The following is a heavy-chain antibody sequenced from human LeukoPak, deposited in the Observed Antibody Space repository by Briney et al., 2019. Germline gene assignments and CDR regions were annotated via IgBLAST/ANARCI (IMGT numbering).Heavy chain of an antibody. CDR2: INAGNGDT. V-gene: IGHV1-3*01. CDR1: GGTFSSYA. CDR3: ARGLWSAHRREYYFDF. J-gene: IGHJ4*02. D-gene: IGHD3-3*01. Sequence: ASVKVSCTASGGTFSSYAISWVRQAPGQRLEWMGWINAGNGDTKFSQNYQARVTITRDASASTAYMELSSLTSEDTAVYFCARGLWSAHRREYYFDFWGQGTLVTVSS.